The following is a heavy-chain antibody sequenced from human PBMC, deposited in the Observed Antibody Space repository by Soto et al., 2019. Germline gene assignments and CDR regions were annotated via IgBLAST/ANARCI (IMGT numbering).Heavy chain of an antibody. CDR1: GFAFSGYW. V-gene: IGHV3-7*01. J-gene: IGHJ4*02. CDR2: IKQDGSEK. CDR3: ARATSVDAY. Sequence: EVQLVESGGDLVQPGGSLRLSCAASGFAFSGYWMSWVRQAPGKGLEGVANIKQDGSEKYYVDSVKGRFTISRDNAKNSLYLQMNSLRVEXTAVYYCARATSVDAYWGQGTLVTVSS. D-gene: IGHD5-12*01.